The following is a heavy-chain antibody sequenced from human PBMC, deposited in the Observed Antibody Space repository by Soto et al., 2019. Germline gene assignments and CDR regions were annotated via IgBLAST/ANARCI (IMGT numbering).Heavy chain of an antibody. J-gene: IGHJ5*02. D-gene: IGHD1-26*01. CDR1: GGSINSGGYY. V-gene: IGHV4-31*03. CDR2: INDSGIT. Sequence: QVQLQESRPGLVKPSQTLSLTCTVSGGSINSGGYYWVWIRQHPGKGLEWIGDINDSGITDYNPSLRSRITSSVDTSKNPFSLNLPSVPAADTAVYYWARRPGARSKSFDPWGPGTVVTVSS. CDR3: ARRPGARSKSFDP.